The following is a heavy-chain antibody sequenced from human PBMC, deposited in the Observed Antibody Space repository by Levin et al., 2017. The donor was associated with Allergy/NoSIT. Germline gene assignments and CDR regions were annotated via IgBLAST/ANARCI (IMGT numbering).Heavy chain of an antibody. D-gene: IGHD2-15*01. CDR2: IHTDTSVT. CDR1: GFTFSSYY. CDR3: ARGGCSATSCLDY. J-gene: IGHJ4*02. V-gene: IGHV3-74*01. Sequence: GGSLRLSCAASGFTFSSYYMHWVRQAPGKGLAWVSNIHTDTSVTNYADSVKGRFTISRDNAKNTLYLQMNSLRAEDTAVYDCARGGCSATSCLDYWGQGTLVTVSS.